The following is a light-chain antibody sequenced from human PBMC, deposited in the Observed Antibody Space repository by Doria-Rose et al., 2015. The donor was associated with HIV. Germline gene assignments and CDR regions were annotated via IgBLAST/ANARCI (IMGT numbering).Light chain of an antibody. Sequence: TQSPGTLSLSPGERATLSCRASPSFSSTYLAWYQQKPGQAPSLLIYDGSTRATGITDRFSASGSGTDFTLTINRLEPEDSALYYCHQYGTSWTCGQGTKVEI. CDR1: PSFSSTY. V-gene: IGKV3-20*01. J-gene: IGKJ1*01. CDR2: DGS. CDR3: HQYGTSWT.